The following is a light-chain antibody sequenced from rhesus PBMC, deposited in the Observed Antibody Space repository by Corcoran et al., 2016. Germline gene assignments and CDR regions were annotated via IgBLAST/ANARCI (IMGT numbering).Light chain of an antibody. CDR3: QQGYSTPFT. Sequence: DIQMSQSPSSLSASVGDKVTITCRASQGISNALAWYQQKPGKAPTLLFYAASRLESGVPSRFSGSRSGTVCTLTISSLQPEDFATYYCQQGYSTPFTFGPGTKLDIK. CDR1: QGISNA. CDR2: AAS. J-gene: IGKJ3*01. V-gene: IGKV1-33*02.